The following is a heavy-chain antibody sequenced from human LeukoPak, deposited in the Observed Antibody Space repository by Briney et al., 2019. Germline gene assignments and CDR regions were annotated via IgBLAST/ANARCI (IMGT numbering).Heavy chain of an antibody. Sequence: GGSLRLSCAAPGFTSSSYAMRWVRPAPGKGLEWVSAISGSGGSTYYADSVKGRFTISRDNSKNTLYLQMNSLRAEDTAVYYCANGDYVWGSYRPLDWGQGTLVTVSS. CDR2: ISGSGGST. CDR3: ANGDYVWGSYRPLD. D-gene: IGHD3-16*02. V-gene: IGHV3-23*01. CDR1: GFTSSSYA. J-gene: IGHJ4*02.